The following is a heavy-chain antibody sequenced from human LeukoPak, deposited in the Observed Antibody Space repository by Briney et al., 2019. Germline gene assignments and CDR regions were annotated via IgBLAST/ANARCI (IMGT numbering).Heavy chain of an antibody. J-gene: IGHJ4*02. Sequence: GGALRLSCAASGFTFSSYSMNWVRQAPGKGLEWVSSISSSSSYIYYADSVKGRFTISRDNAKNSLYLQMNSLRAADTAVYYCAREPDIVVVPAAIPDYWGQGTLVTVSS. CDR3: AREPDIVVVPAAIPDY. CDR2: ISSSSSYI. D-gene: IGHD2-2*02. CDR1: GFTFSSYS. V-gene: IGHV3-21*01.